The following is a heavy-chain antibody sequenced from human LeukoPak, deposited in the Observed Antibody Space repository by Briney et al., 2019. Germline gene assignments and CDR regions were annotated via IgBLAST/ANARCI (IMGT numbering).Heavy chain of an antibody. CDR1: GVSISSSNSY. CDR3: ARDQGGGWGDAFDI. D-gene: IGHD6-19*01. Sequence: PSETLSLTCTVSGVSISSSNSYWGWIRQPPGKGLEWIGSIYYSGSTYYNPSLKSRVTISVDTSKNQFSLKLSSVTAADTAVYYCARDQGGGWGDAFDIWGQGTMVTVSS. CDR2: IYYSGST. J-gene: IGHJ3*02. V-gene: IGHV4-39*07.